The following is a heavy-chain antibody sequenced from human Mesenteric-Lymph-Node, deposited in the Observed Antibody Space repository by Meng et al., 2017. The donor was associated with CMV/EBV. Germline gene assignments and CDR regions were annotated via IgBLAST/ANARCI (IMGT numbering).Heavy chain of an antibody. V-gene: IGHV1-24*01. D-gene: IGHD1-26*01. CDR2: FDPEDGEA. J-gene: IGHJ2*01. Sequence: KVSGYTLSDLSVHWVRQAPGKGLEWMGGFDPEDGEAVYAQKFQGRVTLTEDTSTETAYMELSSLTSEDTAMYYCATGSGGYFGYFDLWGRGTLVTFSS. CDR3: ATGSGGYFGYFDL. CDR1: GYTLSDLS.